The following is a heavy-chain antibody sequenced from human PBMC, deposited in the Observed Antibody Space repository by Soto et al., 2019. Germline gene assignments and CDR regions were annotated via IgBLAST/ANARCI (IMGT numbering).Heavy chain of an antibody. V-gene: IGHV4-59*08. J-gene: IGHJ4*02. CDR3: ARYPRLDY. Sequence: PSETLSLTWSFSGDSVTSYYLSWIRQPPGKRLEWIGYIYYTGVTNYNPSLRSRVTISIDTSKNQFSLKLSSVTAADTAVYYCARYPRLDYWGQGTLVTVSS. CDR2: IYYTGVT. CDR1: GDSVTSYY.